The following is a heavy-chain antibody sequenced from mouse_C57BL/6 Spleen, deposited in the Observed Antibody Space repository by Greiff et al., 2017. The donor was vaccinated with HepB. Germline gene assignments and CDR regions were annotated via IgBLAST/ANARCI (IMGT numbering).Heavy chain of an antibody. CDR2: IHPNSGST. CDR1: GYTFTSYW. V-gene: IGHV1-64*01. J-gene: IGHJ1*03. CDR3: ARPSPDYYGSSYGFFDV. D-gene: IGHD1-1*01. Sequence: VKLQQPGAELVKPGASVKLSCKASGYTFTSYWMHWVKQRPGQGLEWIGMIHPNSGSTNYNEKFKSKATLTVDKSSSTAYMQLSSLTSEDSAVYYCARPSPDYYGSSYGFFDVWGTGTTVTVSS.